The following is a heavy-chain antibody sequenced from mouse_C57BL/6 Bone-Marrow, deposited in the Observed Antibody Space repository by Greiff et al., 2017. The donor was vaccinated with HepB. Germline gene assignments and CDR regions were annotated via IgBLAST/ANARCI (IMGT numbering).Heavy chain of an antibody. Sequence: EVMLVESGGDLVKPGGSLKLSCAASGFTFSSYGMSWVRQTPDKRLEWVATISSGGSYTYYPDSVKGRFTISRDNAKNTLYLQMSSLKSEDTAMYYCARFDGYYAMDYWGQGTSVTVSS. V-gene: IGHV5-6*01. CDR1: GFTFSSYG. D-gene: IGHD2-3*01. CDR2: ISSGGSYT. CDR3: ARFDGYYAMDY. J-gene: IGHJ4*01.